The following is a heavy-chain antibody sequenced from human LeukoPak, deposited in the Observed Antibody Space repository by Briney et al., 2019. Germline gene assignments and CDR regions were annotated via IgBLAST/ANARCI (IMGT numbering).Heavy chain of an antibody. J-gene: IGHJ4*02. CDR1: GFTFSTST. CDR2: IVGGSGRT. D-gene: IGHD2-21*02. CDR3: AADPGHPHDLPSY. Sequence: SVNVSCKASGFTFSTSTVEWVRQARGQPLEWIGWIVGGSGRTVYAQKFHERITITRDMSTSTAYMERSSLRSEDTAVYYCAADPGHPHDLPSYWGQGTLVTVSS. V-gene: IGHV1-58*01.